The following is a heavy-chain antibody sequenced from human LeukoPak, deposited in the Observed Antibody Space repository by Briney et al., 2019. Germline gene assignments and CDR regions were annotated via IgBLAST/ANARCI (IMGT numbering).Heavy chain of an antibody. Sequence: ASVKVSFHASGYSFIGYYMHWVRQAPGQGLEWMGWINPNSGGTNYAQKFQGRVTMTRDTSISTAYMELSRLRSDDTAVYYCARDERYDSSGYPFDYWGQGTLVTVSS. CDR3: ARDERYDSSGYPFDY. D-gene: IGHD3-22*01. V-gene: IGHV1-2*02. J-gene: IGHJ4*02. CDR2: INPNSGGT. CDR1: GYSFIGYY.